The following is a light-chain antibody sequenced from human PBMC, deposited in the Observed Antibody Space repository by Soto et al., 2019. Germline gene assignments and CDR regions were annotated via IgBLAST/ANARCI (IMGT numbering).Light chain of an antibody. CDR2: GAS. Sequence: EIVMTQSPATLSVSPGERATLSCRSSQSVSSNLAWYQQKPGQAPRLLIYGASTRATGIPARFSGSGSGTEFTLTISSLQSEDFAVYYGKHYNNLHPCTFGQGTNLDI. J-gene: IGKJ2*02. CDR3: KHYNNLHPCT. V-gene: IGKV3-15*01. CDR1: QSVSSN.